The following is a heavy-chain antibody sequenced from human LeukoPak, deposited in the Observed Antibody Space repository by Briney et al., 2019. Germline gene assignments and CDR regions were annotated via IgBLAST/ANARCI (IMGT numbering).Heavy chain of an antibody. Sequence: GSLRLSCAASGFTVSSNYMSWVRQAPGKGLEWVSVIYSGGSTYYTDSVKGRFTISRDNSKNTLYLQMNSLRAEDTAVYYCASTFYGDSPPYWGQGTLVTVSS. J-gene: IGHJ4*02. CDR3: ASTFYGDSPPY. V-gene: IGHV3-66*01. D-gene: IGHD4-17*01. CDR2: IYSGGST. CDR1: GFTVSSNY.